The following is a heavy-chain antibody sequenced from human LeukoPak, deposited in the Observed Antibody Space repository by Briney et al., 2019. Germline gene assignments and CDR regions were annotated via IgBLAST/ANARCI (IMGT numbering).Heavy chain of an antibody. CDR2: ISWNSGSI. D-gene: IGHD5-24*01. CDR3: AKDARDGSFDY. J-gene: IGHJ4*02. V-gene: IGHV3-9*01. Sequence: GGSLRLSCAASGFTFDDYAMHWVRQAPGKGLEWVSGISWNSGSIGYADSVKGRFTISRDNAKNSLYLQMNSLRAEDTALYYCAKDARDGSFDYWGQGTLVTVSS. CDR1: GFTFDDYA.